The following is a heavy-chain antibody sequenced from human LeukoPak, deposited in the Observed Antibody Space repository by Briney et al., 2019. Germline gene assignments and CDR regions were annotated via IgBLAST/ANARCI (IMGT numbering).Heavy chain of an antibody. CDR2: IYYSGST. V-gene: IGHV4-59*12. D-gene: IGHD3-3*01. J-gene: IGHJ3*02. CDR3: ARLESGYDAFDI. CDR1: GGSISSYY. Sequence: SETLSLTCTVSGGSISSYYWSWIRQPPGKGLEWIGYIYYSGSTYYNPSLKSRVTISVDTSKNQFPLKLSSVTAADTAVYYCARLESGYDAFDIWGQGTMVTVSS.